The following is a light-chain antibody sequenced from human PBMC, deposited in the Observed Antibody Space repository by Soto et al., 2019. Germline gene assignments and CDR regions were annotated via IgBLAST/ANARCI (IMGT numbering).Light chain of an antibody. CDR1: QDITTW. J-gene: IGKJ2*01. V-gene: IGKV1-12*01. CDR2: GAS. Sequence: DIQMTQSPSSVSASVGDRVTITCRASQDITTWLAWYQQKPGVAPRLLMSGASNLQSEVPSRFSGTGSGTHFTLTISSLQPEDFATYYCQQTSSVPFTFGQGTRLEIK. CDR3: QQTSSVPFT.